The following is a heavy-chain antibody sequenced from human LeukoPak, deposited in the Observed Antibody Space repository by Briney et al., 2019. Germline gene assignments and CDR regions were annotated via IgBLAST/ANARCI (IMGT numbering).Heavy chain of an antibody. J-gene: IGHJ4*02. Sequence: ASVKVSCKASGYTFTSYGISWVRQAPGQGLEWMGWISAYNGNTNYAQKLQGRVTMTTDTSTSTAYMELRSLRSEDMAVYYCARDGSRIAVAGTAYYFDDWGQGTLVTVSS. V-gene: IGHV1-18*03. D-gene: IGHD6-19*01. CDR2: ISAYNGNT. CDR3: ARDGSRIAVAGTAYYFDD. CDR1: GYTFTSYG.